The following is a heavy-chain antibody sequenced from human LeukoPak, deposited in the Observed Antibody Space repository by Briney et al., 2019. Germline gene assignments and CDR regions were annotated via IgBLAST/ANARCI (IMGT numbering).Heavy chain of an antibody. CDR3: ARDRGYCSGGSCYLHYFDY. V-gene: IGHV3-11*06. D-gene: IGHD2-15*01. CDR1: GFTFTDYY. CDR2: ITNSNVYT. J-gene: IGHJ4*02. Sequence: GGSLRLSCAASGFTFTDYYMSWIRQVPGKGLEWVSYITNSNVYTAYADSVKGRFTISRDNAKNSLYLQMNRLRAEDTAVCYCARDRGYCSGGSCYLHYFDYWGQGTLVTVSS.